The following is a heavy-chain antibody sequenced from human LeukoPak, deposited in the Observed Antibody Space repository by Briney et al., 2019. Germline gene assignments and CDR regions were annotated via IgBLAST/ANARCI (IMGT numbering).Heavy chain of an antibody. Sequence: GGSLRLSCTVSGFTVSTNSMSWVRQTPGKGLEWVPFIYSGGSTHYSDSVKGRFTISRDNSKNTLYLQMNSLRAEDTAVYYCARRAGDYSRPYAYWGQGTLVTVSS. J-gene: IGHJ4*02. CDR3: ARRAGDYSRPYAY. CDR2: IYSGGST. V-gene: IGHV3-53*01. CDR1: GFTVSTNS. D-gene: IGHD3-22*01.